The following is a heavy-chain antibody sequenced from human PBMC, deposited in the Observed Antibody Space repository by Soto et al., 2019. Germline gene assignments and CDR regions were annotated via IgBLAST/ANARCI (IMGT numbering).Heavy chain of an antibody. CDR2: ITYGGSFQ. J-gene: IGHJ4*02. CDR1: GFNFDNYG. V-gene: IGHV3-30*18. Sequence: GGSLRLSCQASGFNFDNYGMHWVRQAPGKGLEWVAVITYGGSFQYHADSVKGRFTISRDNSKNTLSLHLNTLKPEDTAVYHCAKDRVGGTFYTPLAFWGQGTLVTVSS. CDR3: AKDRVGGTFYTPLAF. D-gene: IGHD1-7*01.